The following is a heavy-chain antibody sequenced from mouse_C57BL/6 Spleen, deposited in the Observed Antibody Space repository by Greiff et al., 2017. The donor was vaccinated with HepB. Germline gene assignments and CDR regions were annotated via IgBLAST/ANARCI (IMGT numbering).Heavy chain of an antibody. V-gene: IGHV1-59*01. CDR3: ARGDYDKGDY. D-gene: IGHD2-4*01. CDR1: GYTFTSYW. CDR2: IDPSDSYT. Sequence: QVQLQQPGAELVRPGTSVKLSCKASGYTFTSYWMHWVKQRPGQGLEWIGVIDPSDSYTNYNQKFKGKATLTVDTSSSTAYMQLSSLTSEDSAVYYCARGDYDKGDYWGQGTTLTVSS. J-gene: IGHJ2*01.